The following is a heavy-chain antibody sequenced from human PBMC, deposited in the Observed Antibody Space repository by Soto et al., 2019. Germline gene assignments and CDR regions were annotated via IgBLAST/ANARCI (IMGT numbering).Heavy chain of an antibody. D-gene: IGHD3-22*01. CDR3: ARGFYYDSGYWAAFDI. Sequence: ASVKVSCKASGYTFTGYYMHWVRQAPGQGLEWMGWINHNSGDTNYAQKFQGRVIMTRDTSISTAYMELSGLRFDDTAVYYCARGFYYDSGYWAAFDIWGQGTMVTVSS. V-gene: IGHV1-2*02. J-gene: IGHJ3*02. CDR2: INHNSGDT. CDR1: GYTFTGYY.